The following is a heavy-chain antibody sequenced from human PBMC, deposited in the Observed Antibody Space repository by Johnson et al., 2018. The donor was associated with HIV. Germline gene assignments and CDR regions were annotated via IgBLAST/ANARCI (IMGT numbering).Heavy chain of an antibody. V-gene: IGHV3-30*18. D-gene: IGHD3-10*01. CDR3: AKAHGFGEFMIAFDI. J-gene: IGHJ3*02. CDR2: ISYDGSNK. CDR1: GFSFSSYD. Sequence: ESGGGVVQPGRSLRLSCAASGFSFSSYDMHWVRQAPGKGLEWVAVISYDGSNKYYADSVKGRFTISRENSKNTLYLQMNSLRAEDTAVYYCAKAHGFGEFMIAFDIWGQGTMVTVSS.